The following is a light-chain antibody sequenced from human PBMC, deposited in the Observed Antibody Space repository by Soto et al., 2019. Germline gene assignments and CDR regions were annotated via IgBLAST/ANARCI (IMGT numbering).Light chain of an antibody. CDR2: DDN. CDR3: GSWDSSLSSYV. V-gene: IGLV1-51*01. Sequence: QSVLKPQPSVSSAPGKKVILSCSGRTSNTRRNSMSRYQHKTGTENKLLIYDDNKRHSGITDRFSGSKSGTSATLGITGFQTVEEAVYYCGSWDSSLSSYVFVTVTKGT. J-gene: IGLJ1*01. CDR1: TSNTRRNS.